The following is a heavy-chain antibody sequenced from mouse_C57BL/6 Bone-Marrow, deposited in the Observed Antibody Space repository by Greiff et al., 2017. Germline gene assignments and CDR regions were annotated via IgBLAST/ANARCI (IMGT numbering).Heavy chain of an antibody. Sequence: VKVVESGPGLVAPSQSLSITCTVSGFSLTSYAISWVRQPPGKGLEWLGVIWTGGGTNYNSALKSRLSISKDNSKSQVFLKMNSLQTDDTARYYCARNFLDLVSNYYAMDYWGQGTSVTVSS. CDR1: GFSLTSYA. V-gene: IGHV2-9-1*01. CDR2: IWTGGGT. CDR3: ARNFLDLVSNYYAMDY. J-gene: IGHJ4*01.